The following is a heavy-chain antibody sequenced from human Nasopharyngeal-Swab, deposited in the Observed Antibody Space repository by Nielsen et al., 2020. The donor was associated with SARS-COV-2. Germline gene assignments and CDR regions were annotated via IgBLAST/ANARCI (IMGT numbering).Heavy chain of an antibody. CDR3: ARRGRCSGSSCDMDV. CDR2: INPNSGGT. Sequence: WVRQALGQGLEWMGWINPNSGGTNYAQKFQGRVTMTRDTSTSTVFMDLSSLRSEDTAVYYCARRGRCSGSSCDMDVWGQGTTVTVSS. J-gene: IGHJ6*02. D-gene: IGHD2-2*01. V-gene: IGHV1-2*02.